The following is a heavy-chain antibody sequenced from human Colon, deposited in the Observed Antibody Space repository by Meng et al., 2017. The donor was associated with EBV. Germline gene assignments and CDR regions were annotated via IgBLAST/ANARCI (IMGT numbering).Heavy chain of an antibody. Sequence: EVTPGWSGGGFVPPVASLRLSCDASGYPFPTSAVHWGRQASGKGLEWVGRITTKASNYATAYVASVEGRFTVSRDDSTNTAYLRMNSLKTEDTAVYYCTNLDYWGQGILVTVSS. J-gene: IGHJ4*02. V-gene: IGHV3-73*02. CDR2: ITTKASNYAT. CDR3: TNLDY. CDR1: GYPFPTSA.